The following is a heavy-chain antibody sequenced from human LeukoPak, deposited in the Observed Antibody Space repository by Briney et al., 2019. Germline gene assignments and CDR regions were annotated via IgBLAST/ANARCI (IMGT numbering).Heavy chain of an antibody. D-gene: IGHD2-2*01. J-gene: IGHJ3*02. CDR3: ARGDVACSSTSCYEYAFDI. Sequence: SVKVSCKASGGTFSSYAISWVRQAPGQGLEWMGRIIPILGMANYAQKFQGRVTITADESTSTAYMELSSLRSEDTAVYYCARGDVACSSTSCYEYAFDIWGHGTMVTVSS. CDR2: IIPILGMA. V-gene: IGHV1-69*04. CDR1: GGTFSSYA.